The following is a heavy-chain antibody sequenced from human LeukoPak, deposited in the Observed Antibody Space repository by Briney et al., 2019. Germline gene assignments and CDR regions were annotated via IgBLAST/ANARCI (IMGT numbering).Heavy chain of an antibody. CDR2: IYYSGST. Sequence: SETLSLTCTVSGGSISSSSYYWGWIRQPPGKGLEWIGSIYYSGSTYYNPSLKSRVTISVDTSKNQFSLKLSSVTAADTAVYYCARGRTVTKKIDYWGQGTLVTVSS. CDR3: ARGRTVTKKIDY. D-gene: IGHD4-17*01. CDR1: GGSISSSSYY. V-gene: IGHV4-39*01. J-gene: IGHJ4*02.